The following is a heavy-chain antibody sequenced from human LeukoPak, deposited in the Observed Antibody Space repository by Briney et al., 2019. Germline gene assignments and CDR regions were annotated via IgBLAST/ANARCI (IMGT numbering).Heavy chain of an antibody. Sequence: ASVKVSCKASGYTFTSYGISWVRQAPGQGLEWMGWISAYNGNTNYAQKLQGRVSMTTDTSTSTAYMELRSLRSDDTAVYYCARGTRWLLQPGFAFDIWGQGTMVTVSS. CDR1: GYTFTSYG. D-gene: IGHD3-22*01. CDR3: ARGTRWLLQPGFAFDI. CDR2: ISAYNGNT. J-gene: IGHJ3*02. V-gene: IGHV1-18*01.